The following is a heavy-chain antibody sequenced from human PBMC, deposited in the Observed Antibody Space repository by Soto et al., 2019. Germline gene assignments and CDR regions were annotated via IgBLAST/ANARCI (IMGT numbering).Heavy chain of an antibody. CDR3: ARDNGLRYAFDI. CDR1: GYTFTSYG. J-gene: IGHJ3*02. V-gene: IGHV1-3*01. Sequence: GASVKVSCKASGYTFTSYGMHWVRQAPGQRLEWMGWINAGNGNTKYSQKFQGRVTITRDTSASTAYMELSSLRSEDTAVYYCARDNGLRYAFDIWGQGTMVTVSS. CDR2: INAGNGNT. D-gene: IGHD5-12*01.